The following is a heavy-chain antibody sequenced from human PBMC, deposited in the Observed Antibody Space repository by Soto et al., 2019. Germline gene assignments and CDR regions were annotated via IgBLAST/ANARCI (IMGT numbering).Heavy chain of an antibody. CDR3: ARDYRGDCSGGSCYSDYYYYYMDV. V-gene: IGHV4-34*01. CDR2: INHSGST. D-gene: IGHD2-15*01. Sequence: SETLTLTFAVYGGVFRGYCGSWIRQPPGKGLEWIGEINHSGSTNYNPSLKSRVTISVDTSKNQFSLKLSSVTAADTAVYYCARDYRGDCSGGSCYSDYYYYYMDVWGKGTTVT. CDR1: GGVFRGYC. J-gene: IGHJ6*03.